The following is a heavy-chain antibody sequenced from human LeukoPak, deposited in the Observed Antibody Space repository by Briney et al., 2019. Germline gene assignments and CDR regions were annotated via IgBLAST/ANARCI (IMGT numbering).Heavy chain of an antibody. Sequence: PGGSLRLSCAASGFTVSSNYMSWVRQAPGKGLEWVSVIYSGGSTYYADSVKGRFTISRDNSKNTLYLQMNSLRAEDTAVYYCARARGGSDRYLDYWGQGTLVTVSS. V-gene: IGHV3-66*01. J-gene: IGHJ4*02. D-gene: IGHD2-15*01. CDR3: ARARGGSDRYLDY. CDR1: GFTVSSNY. CDR2: IYSGGST.